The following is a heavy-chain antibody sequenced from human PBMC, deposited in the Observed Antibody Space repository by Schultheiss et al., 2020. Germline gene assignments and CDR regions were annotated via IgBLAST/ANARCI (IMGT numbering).Heavy chain of an antibody. CDR3: ARGGIAAAGTWEAYGMDV. J-gene: IGHJ6*02. Sequence: ASVKVSCKASGYTFTSYGISWVRQAPGQGLEWMGWISAYNGNTNYAQKLQGRVTMTRDTSISTAYMELTSLRSEDTAVYYCARGGIAAAGTWEAYGMDVWGQGTTVTVSS. CDR1: GYTFTSYG. V-gene: IGHV1-18*01. D-gene: IGHD6-13*01. CDR2: ISAYNGNT.